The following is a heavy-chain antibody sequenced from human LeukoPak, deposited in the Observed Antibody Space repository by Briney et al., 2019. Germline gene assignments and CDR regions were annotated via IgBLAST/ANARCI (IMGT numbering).Heavy chain of an antibody. D-gene: IGHD3-22*01. Sequence: QPGGTLRLSCAASGFTFSTYAMSWVRQAPGKGLEWGSGISGSGGSTFYADSVKGRFTISRDNSKNTLYLQMNSLRAEDTAVYYCAKDRAYYSDSSGYYLVRAYDYWGQGTLVTVSS. CDR2: ISGSGGST. V-gene: IGHV3-23*01. J-gene: IGHJ4*02. CDR1: GFTFSTYA. CDR3: AKDRAYYSDSSGYYLVRAYDY.